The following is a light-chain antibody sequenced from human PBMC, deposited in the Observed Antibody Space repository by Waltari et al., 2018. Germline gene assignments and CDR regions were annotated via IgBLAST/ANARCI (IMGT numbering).Light chain of an antibody. V-gene: IGLV1-44*01. CDR1: NSNIGTTA. CDR2: NTH. J-gene: IGLJ2*01. CDR3: AAWDDSVKDWK. Sequence: QSVVTQSPSASGTPGQTVTISCSGDNSNIGTTAVSWYKHLPGTAPTLLIYNTHQRAPGCPDRFSASRSGTSASLAISGLQSDDEADYYCAAWDDSVKDWKFGGGTRLTVL.